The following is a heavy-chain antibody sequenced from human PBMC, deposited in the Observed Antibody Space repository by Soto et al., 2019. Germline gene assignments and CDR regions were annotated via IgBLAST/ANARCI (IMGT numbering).Heavy chain of an antibody. CDR3: ARAQYLADDAFDI. Sequence: GSLRISCAASVFISRSYWMHWVRQVPGKGLVWVSRINGDGRSTSYADSVKGRFTISRDNAKNTLYLQMNSLRADDTAVYYCARAQYLADDAFDIWGQGAMVTVSS. D-gene: IGHD2-2*01. CDR2: INGDGRST. V-gene: IGHV3-74*01. J-gene: IGHJ3*02. CDR1: VFISRSYW.